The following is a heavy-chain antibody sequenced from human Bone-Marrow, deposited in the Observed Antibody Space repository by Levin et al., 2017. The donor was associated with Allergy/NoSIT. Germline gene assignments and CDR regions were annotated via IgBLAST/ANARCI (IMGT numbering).Heavy chain of an antibody. Sequence: PSETLSLTCSVSGGPLRRDPYSWTWIRQPPGKGLEWIGNISYSGNTNYNPSLQSRVSMFVDTSRNELTLKVTSVTAADTAVYYCATSKTHYDLFAGYPLNYFPLDVWGPGTAVTVSS. CDR1: GGPLRRDPYS. CDR2: ISYSGNT. D-gene: IGHD3-9*01. CDR3: ATSKTHYDLFAGYPLNYFPLDV. V-gene: IGHV4-61*01. J-gene: IGHJ6*02.